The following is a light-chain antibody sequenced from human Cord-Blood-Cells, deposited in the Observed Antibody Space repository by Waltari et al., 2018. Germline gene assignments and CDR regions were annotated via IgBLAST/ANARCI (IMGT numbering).Light chain of an antibody. V-gene: IGKV1-33*01. J-gene: IGKJ2*03. CDR1: QDISNY. Sequence: DIQMTQSPYTLSASVGERVTITCQANQDISNYLNWYQQKPGKAPKLLIYDASNLETGVPSRFSGSGSGTDFTFTISSLQPEDIATYYCQQYDTVYSFGQGTKLEIK. CDR3: QQYDTVYS. CDR2: DAS.